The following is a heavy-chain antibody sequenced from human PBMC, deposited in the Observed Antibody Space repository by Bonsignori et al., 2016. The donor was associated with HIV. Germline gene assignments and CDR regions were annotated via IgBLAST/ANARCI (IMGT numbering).Heavy chain of an antibody. CDR3: AKDGQGELDY. CDR2: ISGSGGST. Sequence: WIRQPPGKGLEWVSAISGSGGSTCYADSVKGRFTISRDNSKNTLYLQMNSLRAEDTAVYYCAKDGQGELDYWGQGTLVTVSS. D-gene: IGHD3-10*01. V-gene: IGHV3-23*01. J-gene: IGHJ4*02.